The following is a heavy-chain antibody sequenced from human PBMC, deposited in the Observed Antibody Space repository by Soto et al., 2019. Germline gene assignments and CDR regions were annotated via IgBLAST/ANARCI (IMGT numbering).Heavy chain of an antibody. D-gene: IGHD6-13*01. CDR2: ITHSGST. CDR3: ATYFHSSSWYWFDP. CDR1: GGSFRGYY. Sequence: QVQLQQWGAGLLKPSETLSLTCAVYGGSFRGYYWSWIRQPPGKGLEWIGEITHSGSTNYNPSLKSRVTISVDTSKNQFSLKLSSVTAADTAVYYCATYFHSSSWYWFDPWGQGTLVTVSS. J-gene: IGHJ5*02. V-gene: IGHV4-34*01.